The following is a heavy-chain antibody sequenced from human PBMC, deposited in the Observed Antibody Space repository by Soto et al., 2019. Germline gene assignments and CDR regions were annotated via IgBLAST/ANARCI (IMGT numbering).Heavy chain of an antibody. CDR1: GDSIRNYC. J-gene: IGHJ6*02. CDR3: ARGSSDRLLPVEV. V-gene: IGHV4-59*01. D-gene: IGHD6-25*01. Sequence: PSETLSLTCNVSGDSIRNYCWNWIRQTPGKGLEWIGYIYYTGSTNYNPSLESRVNIFIDKSKTHFSLKLNSVTAADTGVYFCARGSSDRLLPVEVWGRGTTVTVSS. CDR2: IYYTGST.